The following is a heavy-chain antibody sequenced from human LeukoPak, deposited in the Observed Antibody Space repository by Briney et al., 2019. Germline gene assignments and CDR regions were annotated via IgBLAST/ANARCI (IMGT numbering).Heavy chain of an antibody. CDR1: GFTFSSYA. CDR3: AKDLLGYYDSSGYSPFGY. CDR2: ISGSGGST. V-gene: IGHV3-23*01. J-gene: IGHJ4*02. Sequence: GGSLRLSCAASGFTFSSYAMSWVREAPGKGLEWVSAISGSGGSTYYADSVKGRFTISRDNSKNTLYLQMNSLGAEDTAVYYCAKDLLGYYDSSGYSPFGYWGQGTLVTVSS. D-gene: IGHD3-22*01.